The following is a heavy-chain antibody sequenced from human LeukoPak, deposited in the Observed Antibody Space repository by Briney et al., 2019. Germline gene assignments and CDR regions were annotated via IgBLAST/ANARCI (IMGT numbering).Heavy chain of an antibody. CDR2: INAGNGNT. V-gene: IGHV1-3*03. J-gene: IGHJ4*02. CDR1: GYTFTSYA. CDR3: ARGRVVPAAMVEELRLYFDY. Sequence: VASVKVSCKASGYTFTSYAMHWVRQAPGQRLEWMGWINAGNGNTKYSQEFQGRVTITRDTSASTAYMELSSLRSEDMAVYYCARGRVVPAAMVEELRLYFDYWGQGTLVTVSS. D-gene: IGHD2-2*01.